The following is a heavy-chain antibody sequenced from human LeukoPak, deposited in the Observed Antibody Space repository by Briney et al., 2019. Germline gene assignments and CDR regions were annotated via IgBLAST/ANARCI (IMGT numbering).Heavy chain of an antibody. CDR1: GFTFSSYS. Sequence: PGGSLRLSCAASGFTFSSYSVNWVRQAPGKGLEWVSSISSSSSYIYYADSVKGRFTISRDNAKNSLYLQMNSLRAEDTAVYYCARPYYYDSSGYYYRGDYYYMDVWGKGTTVTISS. CDR2: ISSSSSYI. CDR3: ARPYYYDSSGYYYRGDYYYMDV. D-gene: IGHD3-22*01. V-gene: IGHV3-21*01. J-gene: IGHJ6*03.